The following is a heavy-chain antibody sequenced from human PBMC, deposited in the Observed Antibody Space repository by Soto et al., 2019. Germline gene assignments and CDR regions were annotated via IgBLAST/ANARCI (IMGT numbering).Heavy chain of an antibody. CDR2: IFYSGST. J-gene: IGHJ5*02. CDR1: GASISDNY. CDR3: ARIDPPLMLAWFDP. Sequence: QVQLQESGPGLVKPSETLSLTCTLSGASISDNYWSWIRQPPGKGLEWIGYIFYSGSTNYSPSLESRVTISIDTPKNQFSLRLNSVTAADTAVYYCARIDPPLMLAWFDPWGQGTLVTVSS. D-gene: IGHD2-8*01. V-gene: IGHV4-59*01.